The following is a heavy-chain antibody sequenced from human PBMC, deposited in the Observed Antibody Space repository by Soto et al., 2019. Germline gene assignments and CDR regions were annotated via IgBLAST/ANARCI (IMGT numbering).Heavy chain of an antibody. J-gene: IGHJ6*02. CDR2: IWHDGSDK. Sequence: QVQLVESGGGVVQPGRSLRLSGTASGFTFSGYGMHGARQAPGKGLEWVAVIWHDGSDKYYADSVKGRFTISRDNSKNTLYLQMNSLRAEDTAVYYCATVGAADYGMDVWGQGTTVTVSS. V-gene: IGHV3-33*01. CDR1: GFTFSGYG. CDR3: ATVGAADYGMDV. D-gene: IGHD6-13*01.